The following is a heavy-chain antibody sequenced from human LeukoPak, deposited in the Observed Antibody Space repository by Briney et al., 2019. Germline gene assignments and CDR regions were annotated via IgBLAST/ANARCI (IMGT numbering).Heavy chain of an antibody. V-gene: IGHV3-15*01. CDR2: IKSKTDGGTT. D-gene: IGHD3-16*01. Sequence: NPGGSLRLSCAASGFTISNAWMSWVRQAPGKGLEWVGRIKSKTDGGTTDYAAPVKGRFTISRDDSKNTLYLQMNSLKTEDTAVYYCTTKHVGGTMPSDYWGQGTLVTVSS. CDR3: TTKHVGGTMPSDY. J-gene: IGHJ4*02. CDR1: GFTISNAW.